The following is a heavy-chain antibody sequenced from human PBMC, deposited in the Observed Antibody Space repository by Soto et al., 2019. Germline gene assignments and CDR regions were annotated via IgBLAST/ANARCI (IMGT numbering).Heavy chain of an antibody. CDR3: AREGDNWNARYYGMDV. D-gene: IGHD1-1*01. J-gene: IGHJ6*02. CDR1: GFTVSSNY. Sequence: EVQLVESGGGLVQPGGSLRLSCAASGFTVSSNYMSWVRQAPGKGLEWVSVIYSGGSTYYADSVKGRFTISRDNSNNTLYLQMNSLRAEDTAVYYCAREGDNWNARYYGMDVWGQGTTVTVSS. V-gene: IGHV3-66*01. CDR2: IYSGGST.